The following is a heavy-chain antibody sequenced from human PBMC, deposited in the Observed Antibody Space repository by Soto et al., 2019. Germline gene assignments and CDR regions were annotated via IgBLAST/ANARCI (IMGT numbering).Heavy chain of an antibody. V-gene: IGHV1-3*01. CDR1: GYTFTSYA. Sequence: QVQLVQSGAEVKKPGATVKVSCKASGYTFTSYAMHWVRQAPGQRLEWMGWINAGNGNTKYSQKFQGRVTITRDTSASTAYMELSSLRSEDTAVYYCARTVRGVLAGGMDVWGQGTTVTVSS. CDR3: ARTVRGVLAGGMDV. D-gene: IGHD3-10*01. CDR2: INAGNGNT. J-gene: IGHJ6*02.